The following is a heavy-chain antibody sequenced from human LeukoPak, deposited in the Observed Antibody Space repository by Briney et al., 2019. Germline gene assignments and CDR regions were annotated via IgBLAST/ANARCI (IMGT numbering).Heavy chain of an antibody. CDR3: ARSVHDYGDYGRFDY. CDR2: INPNSGGT. CDR1: GYTFTAYH. Sequence: GASVKVSCKASGYTFTAYHIHWVRQAPGQGLEWMGWINPNSGGTNYAQKFQGRVSMARDTSISTAYMELSRLTSDDTAVYYCARSVHDYGDYGRFDYWGQGTLVTVSS. J-gene: IGHJ4*02. V-gene: IGHV1-2*02. D-gene: IGHD4-17*01.